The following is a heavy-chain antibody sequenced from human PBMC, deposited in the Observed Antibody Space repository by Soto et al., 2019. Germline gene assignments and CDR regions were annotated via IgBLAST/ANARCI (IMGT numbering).Heavy chain of an antibody. D-gene: IGHD3-22*01. CDR1: GFTFSSYA. CDR3: AKDPRYYDSSGYYRPDGMDV. CDR2: ISGSGGST. V-gene: IGHV3-23*01. J-gene: IGHJ6*02. Sequence: PGGSLRLSCAASGFTFSSYAMSWVLQPPGKGLEWVSAISGSGGSTYYADSVKGRFTISRDNSKNTLYLQMNSLRAEDTAVYYCAKDPRYYDSSGYYRPDGMDVWGQGTTVTVSS.